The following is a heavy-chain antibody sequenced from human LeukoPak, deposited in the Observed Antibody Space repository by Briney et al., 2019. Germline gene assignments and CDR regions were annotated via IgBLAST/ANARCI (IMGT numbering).Heavy chain of an antibody. J-gene: IGHJ3*02. D-gene: IGHD6-19*01. CDR3: ASRSGWFTFDI. Sequence: PSETLSLTCTVSGASIDTYYWSWIRQPPGKGLEWIGYIFDSEDPNYNPSLKSRLTISLDTAKNQFSLRLRSVTAADTAVYYCASRSGWFTFDIWGQGTMVTVSS. CDR1: GASIDTYY. CDR2: IFDSEDP. V-gene: IGHV4-59*01.